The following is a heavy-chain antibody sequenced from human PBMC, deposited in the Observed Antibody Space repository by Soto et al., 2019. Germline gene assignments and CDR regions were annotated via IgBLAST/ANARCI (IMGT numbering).Heavy chain of an antibody. V-gene: IGHV4-59*01. Sequence: SETLSLTCTVSGGSISSYYWSWIRQPPGKGLEWIGYIYYTGSTHYNPSLKSRVTISVDTSKNQFSLKLSSVTAADTAVYYCARVSPAAAIDYWGQGTLVTVSS. J-gene: IGHJ4*02. CDR3: ARVSPAAAIDY. D-gene: IGHD2-2*01. CDR1: GGSISSYY. CDR2: IYYTGST.